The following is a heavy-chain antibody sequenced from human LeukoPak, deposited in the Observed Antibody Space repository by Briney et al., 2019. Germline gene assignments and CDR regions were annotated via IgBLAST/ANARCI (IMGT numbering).Heavy chain of an antibody. J-gene: IGHJ4*02. D-gene: IGHD3-10*01. CDR2: IWYDGSNK. Sequence: GGSLRLSCAASGFTFSSYGMHWVRQAPGKGLEWVVVIWYDGSNKYYADSVKGRFTISRDNSKNTLYLQMNSLRAEDTAVYYCARDLITMVRGVPHPYYFDYWGQGTLVTVSS. CDR1: GFTFSSYG. V-gene: IGHV3-33*01. CDR3: ARDLITMVRGVPHPYYFDY.